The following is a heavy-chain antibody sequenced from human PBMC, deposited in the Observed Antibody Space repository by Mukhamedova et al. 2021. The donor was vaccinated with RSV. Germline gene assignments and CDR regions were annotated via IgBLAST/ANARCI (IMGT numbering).Heavy chain of an antibody. J-gene: IGHJ4*02. CDR2: IKSDGSET. V-gene: IGHV3-74*01. D-gene: IGHD3-10*01. CDR3: ARDEVLGSGSCNY. Sequence: VRQVPGKGLVWVSRIKSDGSETNYADAVKVRFTISRDNAKNTLYLQLNSLRAEDTAVYYCARDEVLGSGSCNYWGRGTLVTVSS.